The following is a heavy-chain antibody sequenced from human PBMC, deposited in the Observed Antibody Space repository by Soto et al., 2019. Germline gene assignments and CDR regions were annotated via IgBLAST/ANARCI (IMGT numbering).Heavy chain of an antibody. CDR3: AHRLGEFGSRLAFDY. V-gene: IGHV2-5*02. CDR2: IFWDDDT. D-gene: IGHD3-10*01. CDR1: GFSLSTSGVG. Sequence: QITLKESGPTLVKPTQTLTLTCTFSGFSLSTSGVGVGWVRQPPGKALEWLALIFWDDDTRYSPSLRNRLTITKDTSKNEVVLTMINMDPVDTATYFCAHRLGEFGSRLAFDYWGQGTLVTVSS. J-gene: IGHJ4*02.